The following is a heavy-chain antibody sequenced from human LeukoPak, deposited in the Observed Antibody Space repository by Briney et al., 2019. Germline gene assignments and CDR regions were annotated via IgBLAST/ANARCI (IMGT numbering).Heavy chain of an antibody. CDR2: IIPIFGTA. Sequence: SVKVSCKASGGTFSGYAISWVRQAPGQGLEWMGGIIPIFGTANYAQKFQGRVTITADESTSTAYMELSSLRSEDTAVYYCARGPHIVVVPAAIEYYFDYWGQGTLVTVSS. CDR3: ARGPHIVVVPAAIEYYFDY. CDR1: GGTFSGYA. J-gene: IGHJ4*02. D-gene: IGHD2-2*01. V-gene: IGHV1-69*01.